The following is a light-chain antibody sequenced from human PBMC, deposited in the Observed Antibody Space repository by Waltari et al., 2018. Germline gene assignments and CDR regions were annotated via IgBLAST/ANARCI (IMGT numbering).Light chain of an antibody. J-gene: IGLJ2*01. CDR3: SSYTNRDTHVI. Sequence: QSTLTQPASVSGSPGQSITISCTGTNSDVGGYNYVSWYQQLPGKAPKPMIYEANQWPSVVSNRVSGSNSGNTASLTISGLQAEDEADYYCSSYTNRDTHVIFGGGTKLTVL. CDR2: EAN. V-gene: IGLV2-14*03. CDR1: NSDVGGYNY.